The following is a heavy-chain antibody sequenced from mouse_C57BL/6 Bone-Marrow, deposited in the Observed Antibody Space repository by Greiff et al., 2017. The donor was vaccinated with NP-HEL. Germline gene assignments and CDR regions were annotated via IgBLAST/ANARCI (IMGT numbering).Heavy chain of an antibody. V-gene: IGHV1-26*01. CDR3: AEGTLYYFDY. D-gene: IGHD3-3*01. Sequence: EVKLQQSGPELVKPGASVKISCKASGYTFTDYYMNWVKQSHGKSLEWIGDINPNNGGTSYNQKFKGKATLTVDKSSSTAYMELRSLTSEDSAVYYCAEGTLYYFDYWGQGTTLTVSS. CDR1: GYTFTDYY. CDR2: INPNNGGT. J-gene: IGHJ2*01.